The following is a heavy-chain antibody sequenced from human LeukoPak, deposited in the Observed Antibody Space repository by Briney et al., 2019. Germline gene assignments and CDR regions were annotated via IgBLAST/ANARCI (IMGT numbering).Heavy chain of an antibody. CDR1: GYTFISYD. D-gene: IGHD3-3*01. V-gene: IGHV1-8*03. J-gene: IGHJ3*02. CDR3: ARSYDFRNAFDI. Sequence: ASVKVSCKASGYTFISYDINWVRQATGQGLEWMGWMNPNSGKTGYAQKFQGRVTITRNTSITTAYMELSSLRSEDTAVYYCARSYDFRNAFDIWGQGTMVTVSS. CDR2: MNPNSGKT.